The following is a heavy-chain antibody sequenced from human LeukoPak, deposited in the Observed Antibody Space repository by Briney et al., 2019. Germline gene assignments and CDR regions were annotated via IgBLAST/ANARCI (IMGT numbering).Heavy chain of an antibody. CDR1: GGSISRYY. J-gene: IGHJ6*03. V-gene: IGHV4-59*01. Sequence: SETLSLTCTVSGGSISRYYWSWIRQPPGKGLEWIGYIYYSGSTNYNPSLKSRVTISVDTSKSQFSLKLSSVTAADTAVYYCARVGSTSLYYYYYMDVWGKGTTVTISS. CDR2: IYYSGST. D-gene: IGHD2-2*01. CDR3: ARVGSTSLYYYYYMDV.